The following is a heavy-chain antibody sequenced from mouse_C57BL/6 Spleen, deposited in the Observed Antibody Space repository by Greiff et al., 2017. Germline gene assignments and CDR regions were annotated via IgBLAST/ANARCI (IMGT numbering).Heavy chain of an antibody. V-gene: IGHV1-80*01. CDR1: GYAFSSYW. Sequence: VQLQQSGAELVKPGASVKISCKASGYAFSSYWMNWVKQRPGKGLEWIGQIYPGDGDTNYNGKFKGKATLTADKSSSTAYMQLSSLTSEDSAVYFCAIEKDYGSSRRYFDVWGTGTTVTVSS. CDR3: AIEKDYGSSRRYFDV. J-gene: IGHJ1*03. CDR2: IYPGDGDT. D-gene: IGHD1-1*01.